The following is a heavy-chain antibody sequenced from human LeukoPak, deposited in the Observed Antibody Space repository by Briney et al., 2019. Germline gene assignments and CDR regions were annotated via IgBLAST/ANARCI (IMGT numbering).Heavy chain of an antibody. J-gene: IGHJ3*02. Sequence: PSETLSLTCAVSGGSISSNNWWSWVRQPPGKGLEWIGNIYYSGSTYYNPSLKSRVTISVDTSKNQFSLKLSSVTAADTAVYYCARVGMVRGVPDAFDIWGQGTMVTVSS. V-gene: IGHV4-4*02. CDR3: ARVGMVRGVPDAFDI. D-gene: IGHD3-10*01. CDR1: GGSISSNNW. CDR2: IYYSGST.